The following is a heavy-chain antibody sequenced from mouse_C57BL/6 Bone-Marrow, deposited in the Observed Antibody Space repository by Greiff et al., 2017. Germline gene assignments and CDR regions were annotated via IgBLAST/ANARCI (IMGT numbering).Heavy chain of an antibody. CDR3: ARDEGIGGYFDY. CDR2: INPGSGGT. V-gene: IGHV1-54*01. Sequence: QVQLQQSGAELVRPGTSVKVSCKASGYAFTNYLIEWVKQRPGQGLEWIGVINPGSGGTNYNEKFKGKATLTADKSSSTAYMQLSSLTSEDSAVYFCARDEGIGGYFDYWGQGTTLTVSS. CDR1: GYAFTNYL. J-gene: IGHJ2*01. D-gene: IGHD3-3*01.